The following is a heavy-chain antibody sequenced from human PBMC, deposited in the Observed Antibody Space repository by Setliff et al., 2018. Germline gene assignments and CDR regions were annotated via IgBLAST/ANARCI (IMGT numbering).Heavy chain of an antibody. CDR1: GGSISSSSYS. V-gene: IGHV4-39*02. CDR3: ATRVPDLGRWWGWGGSRPPEGEWVEGGGGCSLGGNHNQPRPLTTGNDLRGEACGTPFSRKGGCGPAAGGGLWY. CDR2: FIYSGST. J-gene: IGHJ4*01. D-gene: IGHD3-16*01. Sequence: PSETLSLTCAVSGGSISSSSYSWGWIRQPPGKGLEWIGSFIYSGSTYYNPSLTSRITISVDTSENHFSLKLSSVTAADTAVYYCATRVPDLGRWWGWGGSRPPEGEWVEGGGGCSLGGNHNQPRPLTTGNDLRGEACGTPFSRKGGCGPAAGGGLWYWG.